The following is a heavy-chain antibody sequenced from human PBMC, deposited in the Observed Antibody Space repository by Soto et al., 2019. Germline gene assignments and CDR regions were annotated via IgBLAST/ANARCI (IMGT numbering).Heavy chain of an antibody. D-gene: IGHD3-22*01. V-gene: IGHV4-31*03. CDR1: GGSISSGGYY. CDR2: IYYSGST. CDR3: ARAPPTHYYDSSGYLIWFDP. J-gene: IGHJ5*02. Sequence: SETLSLTCTVSGGSISSGGYYWSWIRQHPGKGLEWIGYIYYSGSTYYNPSLKSRVTISVDTSKNQFSLKLSSVTAADTAVYYCARAPPTHYYDSSGYLIWFDPWGQGTLVTVSS.